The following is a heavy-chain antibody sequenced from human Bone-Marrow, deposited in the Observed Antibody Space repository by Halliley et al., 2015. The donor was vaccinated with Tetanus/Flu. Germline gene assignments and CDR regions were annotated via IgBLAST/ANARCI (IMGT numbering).Heavy chain of an antibody. V-gene: IGHV3-48*03. Sequence: LEWVAYLSRSGDVYYADSVKGRFAISRDNAKNSLYLQMNSLRAEDTAVYYCARGFSGSSRGFDFWGQGTLVTVSS. J-gene: IGHJ5*01. CDR2: LSRSGDV. D-gene: IGHD3-10*01. CDR3: ARGFSGSSRGFDF.